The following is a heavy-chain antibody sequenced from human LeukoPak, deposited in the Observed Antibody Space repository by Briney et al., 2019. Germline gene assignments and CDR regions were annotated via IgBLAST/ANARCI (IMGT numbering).Heavy chain of an antibody. Sequence: PGGSLRLSCAASGFTFSSYSMNWVRQAPGKGLEWVSSISSSSTSIYYADSVKGRFTISRDNAKNSLYLQMNSLRAEDTAVYYCARVAPREGPPRMYSGSSSDYWGQGTLVTVSS. V-gene: IGHV3-21*01. CDR3: ARVAPREGPPRMYSGSSSDY. J-gene: IGHJ4*02. CDR2: ISSSSTSI. CDR1: GFTFSSYS. D-gene: IGHD1-26*01.